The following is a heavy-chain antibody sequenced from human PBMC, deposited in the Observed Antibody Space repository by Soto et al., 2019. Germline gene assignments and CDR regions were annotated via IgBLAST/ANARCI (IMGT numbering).Heavy chain of an antibody. V-gene: IGHV3-11*01. CDR1: GFTFSDYY. J-gene: IGHJ4*02. Sequence: GGSLRLSCAASGFTFSDYYMSWIRQAPGRGLEWVSYISSSDTTYYADSVKGRFTISRDNAKNSLYLQMNSLRAEDTAMYYCARDLGYYDSSGYFDYWGQGTLVTVSS. CDR2: ISSSDTT. D-gene: IGHD3-22*01. CDR3: ARDLGYYDSSGYFDY.